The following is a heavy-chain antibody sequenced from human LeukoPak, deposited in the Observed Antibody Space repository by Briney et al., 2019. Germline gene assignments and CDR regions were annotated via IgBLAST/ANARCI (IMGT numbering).Heavy chain of an antibody. CDR3: ARADYSDSGNYVYFDY. D-gene: IGHD3-10*01. J-gene: IGHJ4*02. CDR2: IYNSGST. Sequence: SETLSLTCTVSGGSISSGYYYWSWIRQPPGKGLEWIGYIYNSGSTYYNPSLKSRVSISVDTSQNQFSLKLSSVTAADTAVYYCARADYSDSGNYVYFDYLGQGAQVTVCS. V-gene: IGHV4-30-4*01. CDR1: GGSISSGYYY.